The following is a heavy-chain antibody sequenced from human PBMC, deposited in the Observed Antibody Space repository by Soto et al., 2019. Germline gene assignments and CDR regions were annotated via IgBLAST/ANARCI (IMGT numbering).Heavy chain of an antibody. CDR1: GFTFSSYE. J-gene: IGHJ6*02. CDR3: ARGLTYYDFWSGYYRRYYYYGMDV. CDR2: ISSSGSTI. V-gene: IGHV3-48*03. Sequence: VGSLRLSCAASGFTFSSYEMNWVRQAPGKGLEWVSYISSSGSTIYYADSVKGRFTISRDNAKNSLYLQMNSLRAEDTAVYYCARGLTYYDFWSGYYRRYYYYGMDVWGQGTTVTVSS. D-gene: IGHD3-3*01.